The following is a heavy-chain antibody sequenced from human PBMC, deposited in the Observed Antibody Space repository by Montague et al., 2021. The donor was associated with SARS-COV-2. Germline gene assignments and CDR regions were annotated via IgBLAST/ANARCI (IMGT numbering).Heavy chain of an antibody. CDR1: GGSISSFY. CDR2: ISDSGST. J-gene: IGHJ4*02. Sequence: SKTLSLTCTVSGGSISSFYWSWFRQPPGKGLEWIGYISDSGSTNYNPSLTSRVTMSVDTSKNQFSLKVNSVTAAGTAVYYCARHYSAALPAVYWGQGTLVTVSS. V-gene: IGHV4-59*08. CDR3: ARHYSAALPAVY. D-gene: IGHD4-11*01.